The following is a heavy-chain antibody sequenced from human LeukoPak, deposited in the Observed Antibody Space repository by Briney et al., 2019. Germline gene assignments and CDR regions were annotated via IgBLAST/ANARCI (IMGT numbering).Heavy chain of an antibody. CDR3: AREAQYCSGGSCYSIPDNWFDP. J-gene: IGHJ5*02. D-gene: IGHD2-15*01. CDR1: GFTFSYYW. CDR2: ISYDGSNK. Sequence: PGGSLRLSCTASGFTFSYYWMSWVRQAPGKGLEWVAVISYDGSNKYYADSVKGRFTISRDNSKNTLYLQMNSLRAEDTAVYYCAREAQYCSGGSCYSIPDNWFDPWGQGTLVTVSS. V-gene: IGHV3-30-3*01.